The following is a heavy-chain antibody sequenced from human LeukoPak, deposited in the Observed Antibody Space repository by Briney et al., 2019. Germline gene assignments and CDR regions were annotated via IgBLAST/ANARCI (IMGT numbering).Heavy chain of an antibody. V-gene: IGHV3-64*01. CDR2: ISSNGGST. CDR1: GFTFSSYA. CDR3: ARWSGYEGY. J-gene: IGHJ4*02. D-gene: IGHD5-12*01. Sequence: PGGSLRLSCAASGFTFSSYAMHWVRQAPGKGLEYVSAISSNGGSTYYANSVKGRFTISRDNSKNTLYLQMGSLRAEDMAVYYCARWSGYEGYWGQGTLVTVSS.